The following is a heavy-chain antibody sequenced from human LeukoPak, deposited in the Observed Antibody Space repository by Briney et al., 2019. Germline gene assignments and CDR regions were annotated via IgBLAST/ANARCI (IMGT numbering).Heavy chain of an antibody. CDR1: GGSFSGYY. D-gene: IGHD6-13*01. CDR2: INHSGST. Sequence: PSETLSLTCAVYGGSFSGYYWSWLRQPPGKGLEWIGEINHSGSTNYNPSLKSRVTISVDTSKNQFSLKLSSVTAADTAVYYCARSPRIAAAGTGWFDPWGQGTLVTVSS. CDR3: ARSPRIAAAGTGWFDP. J-gene: IGHJ5*02. V-gene: IGHV4-34*01.